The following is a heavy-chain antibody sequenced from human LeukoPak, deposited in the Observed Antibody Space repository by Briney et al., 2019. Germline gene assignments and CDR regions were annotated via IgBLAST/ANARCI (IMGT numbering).Heavy chain of an antibody. CDR3: ARAPTGEDAFDI. CDR2: INHSGST. V-gene: IGHV4-34*01. CDR1: GGSFSGYY. J-gene: IGHJ3*02. Sequence: SETLSLTCAVYGGSFSGYYWSWIRQPPGKGLEWIGEINHSGSTNYNPSLKSRVTISVDTSKNQFSLKLSSVTAADTAVYYCARAPTGEDAFDIWGQGTMVTVSS. D-gene: IGHD7-27*01.